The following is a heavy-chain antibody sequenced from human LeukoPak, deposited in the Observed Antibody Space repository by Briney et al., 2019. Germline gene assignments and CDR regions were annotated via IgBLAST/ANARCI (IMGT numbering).Heavy chain of an antibody. CDR1: GLTFSSYA. D-gene: IGHD6-13*01. CDR3: AKMCRSSSLYYFDY. V-gene: IGHV3-23*01. J-gene: IGHJ4*02. CDR2: ISGSGGST. Sequence: GGSLRLSCAASGLTFSSYAMSWVPQAPGKALEWVSAISGSGGSTYYADSVKGRFTISRDNSKNTLYLQMNSLRAEDTAVYYCAKMCRSSSLYYFDYWGQGTLVTVSS.